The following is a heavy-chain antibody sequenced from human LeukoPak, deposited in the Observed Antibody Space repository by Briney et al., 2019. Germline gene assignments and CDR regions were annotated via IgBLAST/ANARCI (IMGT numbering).Heavy chain of an antibody. J-gene: IGHJ6*03. Sequence: PGGSLRLSCAASGFTFSIYAMHWVRQAPGKGLEYVSAISSNGGSTYYANSVKGRFTISRDNSKNTLYLQMGSLRAEDMAVYYCARDAWRVIAVAGMVYYMDVWGKGTTVTVSS. V-gene: IGHV3-64*01. CDR2: ISSNGGST. CDR3: ARDAWRVIAVAGMVYYMDV. CDR1: GFTFSIYA. D-gene: IGHD6-19*01.